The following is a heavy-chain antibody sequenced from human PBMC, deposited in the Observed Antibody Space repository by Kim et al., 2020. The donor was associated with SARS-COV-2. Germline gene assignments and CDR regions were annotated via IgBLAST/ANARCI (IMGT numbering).Heavy chain of an antibody. CDR2: ISAYNGNR. Sequence: ASVKVSCKASGYTFTSYGISWVRQAPGQGLEWMGWISAYNGNRNYAQKLQGRVTMTTDTSTSTAYMELRSLRSDDTAVYYCAAPSTAAATGAFDIWGQGTMVTVSS. D-gene: IGHD6-13*01. CDR3: AAPSTAAATGAFDI. V-gene: IGHV1-18*01. CDR1: GYTFTSYG. J-gene: IGHJ3*02.